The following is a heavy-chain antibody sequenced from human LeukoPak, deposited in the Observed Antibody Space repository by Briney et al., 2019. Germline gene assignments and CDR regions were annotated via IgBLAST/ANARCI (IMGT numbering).Heavy chain of an antibody. J-gene: IGHJ4*02. D-gene: IGHD6-13*01. Sequence: PGGSLRLSCAASGFTLSSYSMNWVRQAPGKGLEWVSYISSSSSTIYYADSVKGRFTISRDNAKNSLYLQMNSLRAEDTAVYYCASAPAIAAADYWGQGTLVTVSS. V-gene: IGHV3-48*01. CDR2: ISSSSSTI. CDR3: ASAPAIAAADY. CDR1: GFTLSSYS.